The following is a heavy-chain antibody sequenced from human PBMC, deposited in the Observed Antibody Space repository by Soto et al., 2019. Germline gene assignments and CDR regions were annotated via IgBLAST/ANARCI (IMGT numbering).Heavy chain of an antibody. CDR1: GGTFSSYA. V-gene: IGHV1-69*13. CDR3: ARDHLIVVVPAATSYYYYGMDV. J-gene: IGHJ6*02. Sequence: SVKVSCKASGGTFSSYAISWVRQAPGQGLEWMGGIIPIFGTANYAQKFQGRVTITADESTSTAYMELSSLRSEDTVVYYCARDHLIVVVPAATSYYYYGMDVWGQGTTVTVSS. D-gene: IGHD2-2*01. CDR2: IIPIFGTA.